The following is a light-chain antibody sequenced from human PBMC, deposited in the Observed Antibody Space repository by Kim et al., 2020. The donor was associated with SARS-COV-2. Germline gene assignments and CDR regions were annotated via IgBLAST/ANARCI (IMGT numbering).Light chain of an antibody. CDR3: GADHGSGSNFVSV. CDR2: VGTGGIVG. Sequence: CTLSSGYSNYKVDWYQQRPGKGPRFVMRVGTGGIVGSKGDGIPDRFSVLGSGLNRYLTIKNIQEEDESDYHCGADHGSGSNFVSVFGGGTQLTVL. V-gene: IGLV9-49*01. CDR1: SGYSNYK. J-gene: IGLJ3*02.